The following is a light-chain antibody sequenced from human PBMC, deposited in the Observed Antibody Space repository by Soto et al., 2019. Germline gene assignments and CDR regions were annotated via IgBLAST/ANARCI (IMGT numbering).Light chain of an antibody. V-gene: IGKV3-15*01. CDR3: QHYNNRPPWT. CDR2: GAS. Sequence: EIVMTQSPATLSVSPGERATLSCRVSQSVSSNLAWYQQKPGQAPRLLIYGASTRATGIPARFSGGGSGTEFTLTISSLQSEDFAVYYCQHYNNRPPWTFGQGTKVEIK. CDR1: QSVSSN. J-gene: IGKJ1*01.